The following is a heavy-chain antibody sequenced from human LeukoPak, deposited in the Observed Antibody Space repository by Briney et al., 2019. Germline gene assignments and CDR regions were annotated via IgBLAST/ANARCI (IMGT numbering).Heavy chain of an antibody. D-gene: IGHD4-17*01. Sequence: GGSLRLSCAASGLTVSSNYMSWVRQAPGKGLEWVSVIYTGGSTYYADSVRGRFTISRDNAKNTLFLQKNSLRPEDTAVYYCARGPWENGDYDDGFDFWGQGTVVTVSS. CDR1: GLTVSSNY. CDR3: ARGPWENGDYDDGFDF. V-gene: IGHV3-66*02. J-gene: IGHJ3*01. CDR2: IYTGGST.